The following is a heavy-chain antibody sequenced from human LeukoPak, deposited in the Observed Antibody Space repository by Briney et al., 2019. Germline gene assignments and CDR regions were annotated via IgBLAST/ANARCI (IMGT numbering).Heavy chain of an antibody. CDR3: ARGGGLDV. CDR2: INHNGNVN. CDR1: GFTVSSTH. J-gene: IGHJ6*02. V-gene: IGHV3-7*03. D-gene: IGHD3-16*01. Sequence: AGGSLRLSCEASGFTVSSTHMVWVRQAPGKGLEWVASINHNGNVNYYVDSVKGRFTISRDNAKNSLYLQMSNLRAEDTAVYFCARGGGLDVWGQGATVTVSS.